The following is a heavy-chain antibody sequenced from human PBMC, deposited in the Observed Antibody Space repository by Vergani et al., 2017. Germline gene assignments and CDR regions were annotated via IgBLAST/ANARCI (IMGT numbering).Heavy chain of an antibody. Sequence: QVQLQQSGPGLVKPSQTLSLTCAISGDSVSSNDAVWNWIRQSPSRGLEWLGRKYYRSKWYNDYAVSVKSRITISPDTSKTQFSLQLNSVTPEDTAVYYGARDVTYYNKIDNNGREVWGKGTTFTVSS. D-gene: IGHD3-10*01. CDR3: ARDVTYYNKIDNNGREV. CDR2: KYYRSKWYN. CDR1: GDSVSSNDAV. V-gene: IGHV6-1*01. J-gene: IGHJ6*04.